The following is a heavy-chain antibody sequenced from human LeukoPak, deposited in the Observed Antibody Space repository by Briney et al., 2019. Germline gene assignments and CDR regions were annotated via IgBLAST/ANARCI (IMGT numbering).Heavy chain of an antibody. D-gene: IGHD6-13*01. V-gene: IGHV3-23*01. CDR1: GFTFSSYG. J-gene: IGHJ4*02. CDR3: AKDGVAADGTKFDY. Sequence: PGGSLRLSCAASGFTFSSYGMSWVRQAPGKGLEWVSAISGSGSSTYYAASVKGRFTISRDNSKNTLYLQMNSLRAEDTAVYYCAKDGVAADGTKFDYWGQGTLVTVSS. CDR2: ISGSGSST.